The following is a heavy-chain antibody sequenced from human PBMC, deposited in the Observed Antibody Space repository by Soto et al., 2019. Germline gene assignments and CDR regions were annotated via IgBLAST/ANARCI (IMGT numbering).Heavy chain of an antibody. CDR3: SKGSFVTNYYSYHMDV. CDR1: SDTFSSCRL. V-gene: IGHV4-4*02. Sequence: PSGSLCLTCAVSSDTFSSCRLFTWLQQPPGKGMEWLGDIYYSGSVYYNPSLRSRIAISIDNSNNQFSLNLSSVTAADTAVYYFSKGSFVTNYYSYHMDVWGKGTPVTVSS. D-gene: IGHD4-17*01. CDR2: IYYSGSV. J-gene: IGHJ6*03.